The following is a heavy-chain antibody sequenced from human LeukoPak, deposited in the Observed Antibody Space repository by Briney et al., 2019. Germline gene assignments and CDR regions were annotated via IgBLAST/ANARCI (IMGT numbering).Heavy chain of an antibody. CDR1: GGSISSSSYY. CDR3: ARHVEYYDILTGYYQLYYFDY. CDR2: IYYSGST. Sequence: SETLSLTCTVSGGSISSSSYYWRWIRQPPGKGLEWIGSIYYSGSTYYNPSLKSRVTISVDTSKNQFSLKLSSVTAADTAVYYCARHVEYYDILTGYYQLYYFDYWGQGTLVTVSS. D-gene: IGHD3-9*01. J-gene: IGHJ4*02. V-gene: IGHV4-39*01.